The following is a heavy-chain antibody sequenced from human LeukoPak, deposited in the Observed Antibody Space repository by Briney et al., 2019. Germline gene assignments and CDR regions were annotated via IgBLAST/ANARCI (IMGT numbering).Heavy chain of an antibody. V-gene: IGHV3-30*18. CDR1: GFTFDGYG. J-gene: IGHJ6*03. Sequence: GGSLRLSCAASGFTFDGYGMSWVRQAPGRGLEWVAVISYDGSHKYYVDSVKGRFTISRDNSKNTLYLQMNSLRAEDTAVYYCAKGHYTDVWGKGTTVTVSS. CDR3: AKGHYTDV. CDR2: ISYDGSHK.